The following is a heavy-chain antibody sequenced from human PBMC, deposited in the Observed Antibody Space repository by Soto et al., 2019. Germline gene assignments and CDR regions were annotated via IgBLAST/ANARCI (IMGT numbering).Heavy chain of an antibody. CDR2: ISAYNGNT. CDR1: GYTFTSYA. J-gene: IGHJ3*01. CDR3: ARGYDYVWGSYRSDAFDL. Sequence: ASVKVYCKASGYTFTSYAISLVRQAPGQGLEWMGWISAYNGNTNYAQKLRGRVTMTTDTSASTAYMELSSLTSEDTALYYCARGYDYVWGSYRSDAFDLWGQGTMVTVSS. D-gene: IGHD3-16*02. V-gene: IGHV1-18*01.